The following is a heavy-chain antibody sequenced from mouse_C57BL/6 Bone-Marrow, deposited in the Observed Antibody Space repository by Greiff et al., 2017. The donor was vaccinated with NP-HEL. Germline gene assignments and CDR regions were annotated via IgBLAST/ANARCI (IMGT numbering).Heavy chain of an antibody. J-gene: IGHJ1*03. CDR2: SRNKANDYTT. CDR3: ARDMSNYRYFDV. CDR1: GFTFSDFY. D-gene: IGHD2-5*01. Sequence: EVHLVESGGGLVQSGRSLRLSCATSGFTFSDFYMEWVRQAPGKGLEWIAASRNKANDYTTEYSASVKGRFIVSRDTSQSILYLQMNALRAEDTAIYYCARDMSNYRYFDVWGTGTTVTVSS. V-gene: IGHV7-1*01.